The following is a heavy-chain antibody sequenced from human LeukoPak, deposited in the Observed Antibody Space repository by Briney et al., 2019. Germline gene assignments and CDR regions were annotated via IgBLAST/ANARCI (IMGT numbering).Heavy chain of an antibody. J-gene: IGHJ5*02. D-gene: IGHD6-19*01. V-gene: IGHV5-51*01. CDR2: IYPGDSDT. Sequence: GESLKISCKGSGYSFTSYWIGWVRQMPGKGLEWVGIIYPGDSDTRYSPSFQGLVTISADKSISTAYLQWSSLKASDTAMYYCARQQWLVPGWFDPWGQGTLVTVSS. CDR3: ARQQWLVPGWFDP. CDR1: GYSFTSYW.